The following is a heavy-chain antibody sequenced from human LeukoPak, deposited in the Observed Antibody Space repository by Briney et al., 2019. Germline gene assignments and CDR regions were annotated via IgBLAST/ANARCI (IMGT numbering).Heavy chain of an antibody. CDR2: INHSGST. CDR1: GGSFSGYY. Sequence: SETLSLTCAVYGGSFSGYYWSWIRQPPGKGLEWIGEINHSGSTNYNPSLKSRVTISVDTSKNQFSLKLSSVTAADTAVYYCATAVIVAVFGDAFDIWGQGTLVTVSS. V-gene: IGHV4-34*01. J-gene: IGHJ3*02. D-gene: IGHD6-13*01. CDR3: ATAVIVAVFGDAFDI.